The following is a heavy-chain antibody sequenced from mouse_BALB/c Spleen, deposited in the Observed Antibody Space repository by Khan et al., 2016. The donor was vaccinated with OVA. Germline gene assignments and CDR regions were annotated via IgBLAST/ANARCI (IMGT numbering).Heavy chain of an antibody. CDR2: INPNNGDS. CDR3: GRSGYGNPFAY. Sequence: QVQLQQSGAELVKPGTSVKISCKASGYTFTSYYMYWVKQRPGQGLEWIGGINPNNGDSNFNEKFKSKATLTVDKSSSTAYMQLGILTSEDSAVYCGGRSGYGNPFAYWGQGTLVTVSA. V-gene: IGHV1S81*02. J-gene: IGHJ3*01. D-gene: IGHD2-1*01. CDR1: GYTFTSYY.